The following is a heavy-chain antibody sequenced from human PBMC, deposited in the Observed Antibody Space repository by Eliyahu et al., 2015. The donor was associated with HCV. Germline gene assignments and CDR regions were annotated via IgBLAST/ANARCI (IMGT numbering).Heavy chain of an antibody. J-gene: IGHJ5*02. Sequence: QVQLQESGPGLVKPSETLSLTCXVSGGSVSSYYWSWIRQPPGKGLEWIGYIHYSGSTYSNPSLKSRVTVSVDTSKNQFSLKLSSVTAADTAVYYCASGGGGIAVTGTGGWFDPWGQGTLVIVSS. CDR3: ASGGGGIAVTGTGGWFDP. V-gene: IGHV4-59*02. D-gene: IGHD6-19*01. CDR2: IHYSGST. CDR1: GGSVSSYY.